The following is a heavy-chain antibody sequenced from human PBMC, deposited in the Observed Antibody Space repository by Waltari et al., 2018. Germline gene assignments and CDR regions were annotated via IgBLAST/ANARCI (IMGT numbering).Heavy chain of an antibody. CDR3: ARGVAVFTMVQGVAYFDY. D-gene: IGHD3-10*01. CDR2: IIPIFGTA. Sequence: QVQLVQSGAEVKKPGSSVKVSCKASGGTFSSYAISWVRQAPGQGLEWMGGIIPIFGTANDEQKFQGRGTITTDESTSTAYMELSSLRSEDTAVYYCARGVAVFTMVQGVAYFDYWGQGTLVTVSS. V-gene: IGHV1-69*05. J-gene: IGHJ4*02. CDR1: GGTFSSYA.